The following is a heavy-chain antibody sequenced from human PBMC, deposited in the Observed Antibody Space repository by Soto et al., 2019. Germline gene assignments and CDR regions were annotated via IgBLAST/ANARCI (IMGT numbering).Heavy chain of an antibody. CDR1: GYTFTRYA. CDR2: INAGNGNT. CDR3: AREHDFWSGYSFDY. J-gene: IGHJ4*02. D-gene: IGHD3-3*01. V-gene: IGHV1-3*01. Sequence: GASVKVSCKASGYTFTRYAMHWVRQAPGQRLEWMGWINAGNGNTKYSQKFQGRVTITSDTSASTAYMELSSLRSEDTAVYYCAREHDFWSGYSFDYWGPGTLVTVSS.